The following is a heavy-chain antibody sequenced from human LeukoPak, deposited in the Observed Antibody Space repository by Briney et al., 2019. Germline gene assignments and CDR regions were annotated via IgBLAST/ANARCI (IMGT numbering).Heavy chain of an antibody. J-gene: IGHJ4*02. CDR2: ISGSGGGT. Sequence: ASVKVSCKAPGYTFSSYAMSWVRQAPGKGLEWVSAISGSGGGTYYADSVKGRFTISRDNSKNTLYLQMNSLRAEDTAVYYCAKTGAAAGSYYFDYWGQGTLVTVSS. CDR1: GYTFSSYA. D-gene: IGHD6-13*01. CDR3: AKTGAAAGSYYFDY. V-gene: IGHV3-23*01.